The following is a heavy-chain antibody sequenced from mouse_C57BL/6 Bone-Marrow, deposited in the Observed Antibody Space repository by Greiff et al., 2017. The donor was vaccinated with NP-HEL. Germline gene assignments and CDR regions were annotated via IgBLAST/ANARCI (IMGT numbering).Heavy chain of an antibody. V-gene: IGHV1-81*01. J-gene: IGHJ2*01. CDR1: GYTFTSYG. CDR3: ARQGRWLLRLDY. D-gene: IGHD2-3*01. CDR2: IYPRSGNT. Sequence: VQLQQSGAELARPGASVKLSCKASGYTFTSYGISWVKQRTGQGLEWIGEIYPRSGNTYYNEKFKGKATLTADKSSSTAYMELRSLTSEDSAVYFCARQGRWLLRLDYWGQGTTLTVSS.